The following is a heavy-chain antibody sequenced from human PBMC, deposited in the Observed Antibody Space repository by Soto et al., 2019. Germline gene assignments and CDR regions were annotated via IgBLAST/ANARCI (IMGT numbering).Heavy chain of an antibody. J-gene: IGHJ4*02. D-gene: IGHD6-13*01. CDR3: AREAAAGLVY. CDR1: GYSFTSYD. Sequence: QVQLVQSGAEVKKPGASVKVSCKASGYSFTSYDINWVRQATGQGLEWMGWMNPNSDNTAYAQKCQGRVTMTRNTSISTVYMELSSLRSEDTAVYYCAREAAAGLVYWGQGTLVTVSS. V-gene: IGHV1-8*01. CDR2: MNPNSDNT.